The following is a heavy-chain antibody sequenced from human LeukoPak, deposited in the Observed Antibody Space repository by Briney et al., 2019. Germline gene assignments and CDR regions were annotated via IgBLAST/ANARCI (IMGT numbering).Heavy chain of an antibody. CDR1: GFRFSSFA. CDR2: MSYHGTTE. D-gene: IGHD3-16*01. CDR3: AKVLAYTVAAFDL. Sequence: GGSLRLSCAASGFRFSSFAMNWGRQAPGKGLEWVAVMSYHGTTEFYAESVKGRFTISRDNSKNTLYLQMNSLRPEDTAIYYCAKVLAYTVAAFDLWGQGTRVTVSS. J-gene: IGHJ3*01. V-gene: IGHV3-30-3*01.